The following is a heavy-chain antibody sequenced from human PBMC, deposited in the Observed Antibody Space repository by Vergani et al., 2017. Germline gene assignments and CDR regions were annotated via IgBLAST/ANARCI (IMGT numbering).Heavy chain of an antibody. CDR2: VKWNGDSS. CDR1: GFTFGDYD. D-gene: IGHD3-10*01. J-gene: IGHJ4*02. CDR3: ARRGSGNTYYFDY. Sequence: EVQLVESGGGVVRPGGSLRLPCAASGFTFGDYDMNWVRQAPGKGLEWVSRVKWNGDSSVYAESVKGRFTISRDNAKNSLYLQMTSLRAEDTAFYYCARRGSGNTYYFDYWGQGALVTVSS. V-gene: IGHV3-20*04.